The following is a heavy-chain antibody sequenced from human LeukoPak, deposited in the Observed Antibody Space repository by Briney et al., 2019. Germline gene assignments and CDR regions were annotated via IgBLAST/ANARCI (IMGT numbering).Heavy chain of an antibody. Sequence: GESLQISCKGSGYRFTTYWIGWVRQMPGKGLEWIGIIYPGDSATSYSPSFQGQFTISADKSISTAYPQWSSLKASDTAIYYCARQGCSGGSCYPPTYYYGMDVWGQGTTVTVSS. J-gene: IGHJ6*02. CDR2: IYPGDSAT. D-gene: IGHD2-15*01. V-gene: IGHV5-51*01. CDR1: GYRFTTYW. CDR3: ARQGCSGGSCYPPTYYYGMDV.